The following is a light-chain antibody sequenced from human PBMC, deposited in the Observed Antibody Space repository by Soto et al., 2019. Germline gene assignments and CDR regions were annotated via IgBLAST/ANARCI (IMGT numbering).Light chain of an antibody. J-gene: IGKJ1*01. CDR2: GAS. Sequence: EIVMTQSPATLSVSPGERATLSCRASQSVSTNLAWYQQKPGQAPRLLIYGASTRATGIPARFSGSGSGTEFTLTISSLQSDDFAAYYCQQYPNCPPWTFGQGTKVDIK. V-gene: IGKV3-15*01. CDR3: QQYPNCPPWT. CDR1: QSVSTN.